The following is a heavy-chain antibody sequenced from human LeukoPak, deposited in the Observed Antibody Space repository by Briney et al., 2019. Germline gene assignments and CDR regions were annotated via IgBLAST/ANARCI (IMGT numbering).Heavy chain of an antibody. J-gene: IGHJ4*02. CDR2: IYHSGST. V-gene: IGHV4-38-2*02. Sequence: SETLSLTCTVSGYSISSGYYWGWIRQPPGKGLEWIGSIYHSGSTYYNPSLKSRVTISVDTSKNQFSLKLSSVTAADTAVYYCARAPGYSYVDYWGQGTLVTVSS. CDR3: ARAPGYSYVDY. CDR1: GYSISSGYY. D-gene: IGHD5-18*01.